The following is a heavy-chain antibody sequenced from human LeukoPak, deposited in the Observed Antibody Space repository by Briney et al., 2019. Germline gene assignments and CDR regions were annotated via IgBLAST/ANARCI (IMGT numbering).Heavy chain of an antibody. CDR3: ARVGPLLWFGESPGYYYYGMDV. CDR2: IKQDGSEK. V-gene: IGHV3-7*03. Sequence: PGWSLRLSCAASGFTFSSYWMSWVRQAPGKGLEWVADIKQDGSEKYYVDSVKGRFTISRDNAKNSLYLQMNSLRAEDTAVYYCARVGPLLWFGESPGYYYYGMDVWGKGTTVTVSS. J-gene: IGHJ6*04. CDR1: GFTFSSYW. D-gene: IGHD3-10*01.